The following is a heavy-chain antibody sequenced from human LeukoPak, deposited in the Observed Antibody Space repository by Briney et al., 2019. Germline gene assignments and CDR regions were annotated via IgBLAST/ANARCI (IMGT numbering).Heavy chain of an antibody. V-gene: IGHV3-23*01. CDR2: ISGSGGST. D-gene: IGHD6-19*01. CDR3: AKDQPSSGWYLGYFDY. J-gene: IGHJ4*02. Sequence: PGGSLRLSCAASGFTFSSYAMSWVRQAPGKGLEWVSAISGSGGSTYYADSVKGRFTISRDNSKNTLYLQMNSLRAEDTAVYYCAKDQPSSGWYLGYFDYWGQGTLVTVSS. CDR1: GFTFSSYA.